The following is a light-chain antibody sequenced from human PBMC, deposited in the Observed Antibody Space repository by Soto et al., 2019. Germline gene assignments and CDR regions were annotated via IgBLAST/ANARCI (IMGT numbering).Light chain of an antibody. J-gene: IGLJ1*01. Sequence: QSALTQPPSAPGSPGQSVTISCTGTSSDVGGYNYVSWYQQYPGKVPKLMVYEVNKRPSGVHDRFSGSKSGNTASLTVSGLQAEDEADYYCTSYAGGNNVFGTGTKLTVL. CDR2: EVN. CDR3: TSYAGGNNV. CDR1: SSDVGGYNY. V-gene: IGLV2-8*01.